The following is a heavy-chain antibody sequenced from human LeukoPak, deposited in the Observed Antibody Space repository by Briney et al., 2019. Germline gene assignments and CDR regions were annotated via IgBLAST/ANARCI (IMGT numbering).Heavy chain of an antibody. CDR3: ARLKGGAYYDILTGYPPHWFDL. J-gene: IGHJ5*02. V-gene: IGHV5-51*01. Sequence: GESLKISCKGSGYSFTSYWIGWVRQMPGKGLEWMGIIYPGDSDTRYSPSFQGQVTISADKSISTAYLQWSSLKASDTAMYYCARLKGGAYYDILTGYPPHWFDLWGQGTLVTVSS. D-gene: IGHD3-9*01. CDR2: IYPGDSDT. CDR1: GYSFTSYW.